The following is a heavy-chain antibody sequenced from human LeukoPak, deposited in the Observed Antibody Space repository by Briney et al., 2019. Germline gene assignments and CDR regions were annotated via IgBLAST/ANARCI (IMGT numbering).Heavy chain of an antibody. J-gene: IGHJ4*02. D-gene: IGHD1-26*01. Sequence: GGSLRLSCAASGLTFSSYEMNWVRQAPGKGLEWVSDISSSGTTIHYADSVKGRFTISRDNSKNTLHLQVDSLRDEDTAVYYCARANTKWELGDYFDYWGQGSLVTVSS. V-gene: IGHV3-48*03. CDR2: ISSSGTTI. CDR3: ARANTKWELGDYFDY. CDR1: GLTFSSYE.